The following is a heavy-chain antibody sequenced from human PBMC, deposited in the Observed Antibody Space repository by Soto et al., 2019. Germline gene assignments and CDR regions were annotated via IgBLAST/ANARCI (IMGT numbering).Heavy chain of an antibody. CDR1: GYSFTSYW. CDR2: IDPSDSYT. V-gene: IGHV5-10-1*01. Sequence: GESLRLSCKVSGYSFTSYWISGVRQMPGKGLEWMGRIDPSDSYTNYSPSFQGHVTISADKSISTAYLQWSSLKASDTAMYYCARHGCSSTSCYLDYYYYGMDVWGQGTTVTVSS. D-gene: IGHD2-2*01. J-gene: IGHJ6*02. CDR3: ARHGCSSTSCYLDYYYYGMDV.